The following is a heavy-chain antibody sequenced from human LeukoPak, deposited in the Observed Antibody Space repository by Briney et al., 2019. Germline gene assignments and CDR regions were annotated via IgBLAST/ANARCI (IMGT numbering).Heavy chain of an antibody. CDR2: TDHSGST. V-gene: IGHV4-34*01. CDR3: ARRSNSTVTRDWFDP. J-gene: IGHJ5*02. CDR1: GGSFSSYY. Sequence: SETLSLTCAVYGGSFSSYYWSWIRQPPGKGLEWIGETDHSGSTNYNPSLKSRVTISVDTSKNQFSLKLSSVTAADTAVYYCARRSNSTVTRDWFDPWGQGTLVTVSS. D-gene: IGHD4-11*01.